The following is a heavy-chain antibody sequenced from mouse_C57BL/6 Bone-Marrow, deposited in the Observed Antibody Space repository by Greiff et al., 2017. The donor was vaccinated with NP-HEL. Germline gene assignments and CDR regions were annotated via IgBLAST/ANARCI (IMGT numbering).Heavy chain of an antibody. Sequence: LVESGGDLVKPGGSLKLSCAASGFTFSSYGMSWVRQTPDKRLEWVATISSGGSYTYYPDSVKGRFTISRDNAKNTLYLQMSSLKSEDTAMYYCARHGKGYAMDYWGQGTSVTVSS. V-gene: IGHV5-6*01. CDR3: ARHGKGYAMDY. CDR1: GFTFSSYG. CDR2: ISSGGSYT. J-gene: IGHJ4*01.